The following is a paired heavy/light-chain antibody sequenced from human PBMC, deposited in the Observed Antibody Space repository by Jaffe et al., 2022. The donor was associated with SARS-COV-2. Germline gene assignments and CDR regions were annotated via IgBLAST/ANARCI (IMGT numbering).Light chain of an antibody. V-gene: IGKV4-1*01. J-gene: IGKJ2*01. CDR1: QSILYSSNNKNY. CDR2: WAS. CDR3: QQYYTTPPT. Sequence: DIVMTQSPVSLAVSLGERATINCKSSQSILYSSNNKNYLAWYQQKPGQPPKLLIHWASTRESGVPDRFSGSGSGTDFTLTINSLQAEDVAVYFCQQYYTTPPTFGQGTRLEI.
Heavy chain of an antibody. D-gene: IGHD3-10*01. CDR2: INPGGGST. CDR1: GYAFTNYF. CDR3: ARDPFYYVSGTFRSYGMDV. Sequence: QVQLVQSGAEVKKPGASVKFSCKASGYAFTNYFMHWVRQAPGQGLQWVGVINPGGGSTEYAQKFQGRVSMTRVTSTGTVYMELSSLRSEDTAVYYCARDPFYYVSGTFRSYGMDVWGQGTTVTVSS. J-gene: IGHJ6*02. V-gene: IGHV1-46*01.